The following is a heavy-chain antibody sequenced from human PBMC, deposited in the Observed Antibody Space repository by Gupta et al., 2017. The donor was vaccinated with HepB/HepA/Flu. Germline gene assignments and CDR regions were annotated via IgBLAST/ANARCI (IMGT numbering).Heavy chain of an antibody. V-gene: IGHV3-30*18. CDR2: IAHDGSVT. J-gene: IGHJ5*01. CDR1: GFTFSNFG. D-gene: IGHD3-16*01. Sequence: QLPLVESGGDVVQPGPSLTLSCAASGFTFSNFGMPCVCQATSKRLEWVTDIAHDGSVTHYADSVKGRFTISRDNSQNTIELQMNGLRVEDTAIYYCAKESSPLMSTSVDSWGQVILVTVST. CDR3: AKESSPLMSTSVDS.